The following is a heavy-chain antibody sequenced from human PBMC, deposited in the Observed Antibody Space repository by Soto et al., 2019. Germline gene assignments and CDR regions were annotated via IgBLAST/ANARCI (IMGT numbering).Heavy chain of an antibody. Sequence: TLRLTWSVAEGTLVDLGDYRSGKRKTPGKGLEWIGYIYYSGSTYYNPSLKSRVTISVDTSKNQFSLKLSSVTAADTAVYYCARGGVVVIAATHFDYWGQGTVVTVSS. V-gene: IGHV4-30-4*01. CDR3: ARGGVVVIAATHFDY. CDR1: EGTLVDLGDY. D-gene: IGHD2-15*01. J-gene: IGHJ4*02. CDR2: IYYSGST.